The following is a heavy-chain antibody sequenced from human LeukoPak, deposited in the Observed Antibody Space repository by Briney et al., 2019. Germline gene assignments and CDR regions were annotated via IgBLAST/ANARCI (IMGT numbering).Heavy chain of an antibody. CDR2: IIPSFGTA. J-gene: IGHJ6*03. CDR1: GDTFSSNA. Sequence: SVKVSCKASGDTFSSNAISWVRQAPGQGLEWMGGIIPSFGTADYAQKFQGRVTITADESTSTAYMELSSLRSEDTAVYYCARAGTTDYYYYYMDVWGKGTTVTISS. CDR3: ARAGTTDYYYYYMDV. D-gene: IGHD1-1*01. V-gene: IGHV1-69*13.